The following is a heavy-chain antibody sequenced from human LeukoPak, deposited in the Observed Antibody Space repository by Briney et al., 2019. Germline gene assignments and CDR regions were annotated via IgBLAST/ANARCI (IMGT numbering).Heavy chain of an antibody. CDR3: AKEPRDRGVDY. Sequence: GGSLRLSCAASGFTFSSYSMNWVRQAPGKGLEWVSSISSSSSYIYYADSVKGQFTISRDNSKNTLYLQMNSLRAEDTAVYYCAKEPRDRGVDYWGQGTLVTVSS. CDR2: ISSSSSYI. V-gene: IGHV3-21*01. J-gene: IGHJ4*02. CDR1: GFTFSSYS.